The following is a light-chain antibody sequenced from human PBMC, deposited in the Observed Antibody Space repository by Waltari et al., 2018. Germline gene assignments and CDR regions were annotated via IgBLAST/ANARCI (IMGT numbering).Light chain of an antibody. CDR1: SSDVGGYNS. J-gene: IGLJ2*01. V-gene: IGLV2-14*01. CDR3: SSYXSSSTPVV. Sequence: QSALTQPASVSGSPGQSITISCTGTSSDVGGYNSVSWYQQHPGKAPKLMIYDVSKRPSGVXNRFXGSKSGNTASLTISGLQAEDEADYYCSSYXSSSTPVVFGGGTKLTVL. CDR2: DVS.